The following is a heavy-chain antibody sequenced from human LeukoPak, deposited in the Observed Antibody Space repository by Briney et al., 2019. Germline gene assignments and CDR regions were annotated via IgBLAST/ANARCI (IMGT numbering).Heavy chain of an antibody. CDR3: AKSGQWLPPTEFDS. J-gene: IGHJ4*02. CDR2: ISGSGGST. D-gene: IGHD6-19*01. V-gene: IGHV3-23*01. Sequence: GGSLRLSCAASGFTFSSYAMSWVRQAPGKGLEWVSAISGSGGSTYYADSVKGRFTISRDNSKNTLYLQINSLRAEDTAVYFCAKSGQWLPPTEFDSWGQGTLVTVSS. CDR1: GFTFSSYA.